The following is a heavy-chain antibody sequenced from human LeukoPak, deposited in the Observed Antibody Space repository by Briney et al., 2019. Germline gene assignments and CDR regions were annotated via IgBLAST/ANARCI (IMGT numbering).Heavy chain of an antibody. Sequence: PGGSLRLSCAASGFTFSSYGMHWVRQAPGKGLEWVAVIWYDGSNKYHADSVKGRFTTSRDNSKNTLYLQMNSLRAEDTAVYYCARGGGAAAGTGVFDYWGQGTLVTVSS. V-gene: IGHV3-33*01. D-gene: IGHD6-13*01. CDR1: GFTFSSYG. CDR2: IWYDGSNK. J-gene: IGHJ4*02. CDR3: ARGGGAAAGTGVFDY.